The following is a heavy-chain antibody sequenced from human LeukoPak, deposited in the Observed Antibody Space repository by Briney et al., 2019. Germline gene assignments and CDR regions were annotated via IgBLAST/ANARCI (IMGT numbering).Heavy chain of an antibody. D-gene: IGHD6-6*01. V-gene: IGHV3-23*01. J-gene: IGHJ6*03. CDR1: GFTFNSYS. Sequence: PGGSLRLSCAASGFTFNSYSMNWVRQAPGKGLEWVSAISGSGGSTYYADSVKGRFTISRGNSKNTLYLQMNSLRAEDTAVYYCAKDRYSSSIGPYYMDVWGKGTTVTVSS. CDR2: ISGSGGST. CDR3: AKDRYSSSIGPYYMDV.